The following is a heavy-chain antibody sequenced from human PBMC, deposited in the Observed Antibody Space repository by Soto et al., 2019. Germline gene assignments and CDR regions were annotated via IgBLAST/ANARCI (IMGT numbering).Heavy chain of an antibody. J-gene: IGHJ6*02. CDR3: ARDCSGGSCYQYYYYYYGMDV. CDR1: GYTFTSYG. CDR2: ISAYNGNT. Sequence: ASVKVFCKASGYTFTSYGISWVRQAPGQGLEWMGWISAYNGNTNYAQKLQGRVTMTTDTSTSTAYMELRRLRSDDTAVYYCARDCSGGSCYQYYYYYYGMDVWGQGTTVTVSS. D-gene: IGHD2-15*01. V-gene: IGHV1-18*01.